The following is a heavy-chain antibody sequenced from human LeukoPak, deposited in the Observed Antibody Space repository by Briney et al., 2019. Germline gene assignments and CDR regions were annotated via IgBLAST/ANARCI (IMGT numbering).Heavy chain of an antibody. J-gene: IGHJ5*02. CDR1: GCPFTNYA. V-gene: IGHV1-3*01. CDR2: INAGNGDA. Sequence: GASVKVSCKASGCPFTNYAYHWVRQAPGRSLEWMGRINAGNGDAKYSQNFHDRITITRDTSASTVYMELTSLRSEDTAVYYCGKSAPSGFDPWGQGTLVTVSS. CDR3: GKSAPSGFDP.